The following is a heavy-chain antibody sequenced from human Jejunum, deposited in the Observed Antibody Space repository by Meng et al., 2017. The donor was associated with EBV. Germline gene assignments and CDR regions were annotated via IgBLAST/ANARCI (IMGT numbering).Heavy chain of an antibody. CDR1: GDSIDSRNW. Sequence: QVQLRGLGPGLVKPSGTLSLTCAVSGDSIDSRNWWSWVRQSPERGLEWIGEIYYSGSTNYNPSLKSRVTILVDRSENHFSLHLSSVTAADTAVYYCVRGGDYCLVYWGQGTLVTVSS. D-gene: IGHD2-21*02. CDR3: VRGGDYCLVY. CDR2: IYYSGST. V-gene: IGHV4-4*02. J-gene: IGHJ4*02.